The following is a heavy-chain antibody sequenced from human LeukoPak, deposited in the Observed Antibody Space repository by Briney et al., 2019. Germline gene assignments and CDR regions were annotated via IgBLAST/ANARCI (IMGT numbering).Heavy chain of an antibody. Sequence: PSETLSLTCTVSGGSISSGGYYWSWIRQHPGKGLEWIGYIYYSGSTNYNPSLKSRVTISVDTSKNQFSLKLSSVTAADTAVYYCARVDPDTAMENYWGQGTLVTVSS. D-gene: IGHD5-18*01. J-gene: IGHJ4*02. CDR3: ARVDPDTAMENY. CDR1: GGSISSGGYY. CDR2: IYYSGST. V-gene: IGHV4-61*08.